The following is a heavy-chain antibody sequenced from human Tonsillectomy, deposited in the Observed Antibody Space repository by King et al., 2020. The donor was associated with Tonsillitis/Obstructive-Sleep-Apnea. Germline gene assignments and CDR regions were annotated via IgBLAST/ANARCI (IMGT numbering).Heavy chain of an antibody. V-gene: IGHV1-69*01. CDR3: ARLEGYCSSTNCYGVDY. Sequence: VQLVQSGAEVKKPGSSVKVSCKASGATFSSYAISWVRQAPGQGLEWMGGIIPIFGAANYAQKFQGRVTITADESTSTAYMELSSLRSEDTAVYYCARLEGYCSSTNCYGVDYWGQGTLVTVSS. CDR1: GATFSSYA. D-gene: IGHD2-2*01. J-gene: IGHJ4*02. CDR2: IIPIFGAA.